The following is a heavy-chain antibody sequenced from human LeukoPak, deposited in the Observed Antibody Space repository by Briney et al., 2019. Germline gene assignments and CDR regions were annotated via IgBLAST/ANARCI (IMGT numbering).Heavy chain of an antibody. Sequence: GGSLRLSCAASGFAFTSYSMNWVRQAPGKGLEWVSSISSSGNYIYYADSVKGRFTISRDNARNSLYLQMNSLRAEDTAVYYCARGGRGTIIMIVVAALDYWGQGTLVTVSS. D-gene: IGHD3-22*01. CDR1: GFAFTSYS. CDR2: ISSSGNYI. CDR3: ARGGRGTIIMIVVAALDY. V-gene: IGHV3-21*01. J-gene: IGHJ4*02.